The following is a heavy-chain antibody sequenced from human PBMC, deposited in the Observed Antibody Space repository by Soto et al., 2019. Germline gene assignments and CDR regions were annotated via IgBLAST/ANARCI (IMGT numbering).Heavy chain of an antibody. CDR2: IYSSENT. CDR1: GGSVSSSSYS. V-gene: IGHV4-39*01. D-gene: IGHD2-2*01. CDR3: ARLNGYCISTNCHSYYGMDV. J-gene: IGHJ6*02. Sequence: LEILSLTCTVSGGSVSSSSYSWGWIRQPPGKGLEWIGTIYSSENTYYNPSLMSRVTISVDTSKNQFSLKLSSVTAADTAVYYCARLNGYCISTNCHSYYGMDVWGQGTTVTVSS.